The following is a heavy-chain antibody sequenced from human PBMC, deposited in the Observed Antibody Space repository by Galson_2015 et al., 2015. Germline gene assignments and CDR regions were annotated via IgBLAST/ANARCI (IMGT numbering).Heavy chain of an antibody. J-gene: IGHJ6*03. Sequence: LILSCAASGFTFSKYGMHWVRQAPGKGLEWVAGISYDGSNKYYRDSVEGRFTISRDNSENTLYLQMDSLGTDDTAVYNCAKSSNQYYYYM. V-gene: IGHV3-30*18. CDR2: ISYDGSNK. D-gene: IGHD6-13*01. CDR3: AKSSNQYYYYM. CDR1: GFTFSKYG.